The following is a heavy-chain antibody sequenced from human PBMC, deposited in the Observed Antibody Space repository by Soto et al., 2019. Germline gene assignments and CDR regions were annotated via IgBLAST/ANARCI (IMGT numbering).Heavy chain of an antibody. Sequence: PSETLSLTCAVYGGSFSGYYWSWIRQPPGKGLEWIGEINHSGSTNYNPSLKSRVTISADTSKNQFSLKPSSVTAADTAVYYCARGQQQLVLAYWGQGTLVTVSS. J-gene: IGHJ4*02. D-gene: IGHD6-13*01. V-gene: IGHV4-34*01. CDR2: INHSGST. CDR1: GGSFSGYY. CDR3: ARGQQQLVLAY.